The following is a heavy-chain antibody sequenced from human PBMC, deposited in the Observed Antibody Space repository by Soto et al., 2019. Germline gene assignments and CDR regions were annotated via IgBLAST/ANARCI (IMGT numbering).Heavy chain of an antibody. CDR3: GRSSSMLGAGWSDS. V-gene: IGHV1-18*01. D-gene: IGHD2-8*01. CDR1: GYSFRSYG. Sequence: RASVNVSCKASGYSFRSYGINWVRQAPGQGLEWIGWVSGYNYNTKYAQKLQGRITVTTDTSTNTAYMELRSLRSDDTAVYYCGRSSSMLGAGWSDSWGRGTLVTVSS. CDR2: VSGYNYNT. J-gene: IGHJ5*01.